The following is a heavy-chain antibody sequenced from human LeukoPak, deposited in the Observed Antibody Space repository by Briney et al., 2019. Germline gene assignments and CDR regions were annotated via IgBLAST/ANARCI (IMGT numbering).Heavy chain of an antibody. J-gene: IGHJ6*02. D-gene: IGHD6-13*01. CDR1: GFTFSDYY. CDR3: ARGAARDYYYYGMDV. CDR2: ISSSGTTI. V-gene: IGHV3-11*01. Sequence: GGPLRLSRAVSGFTFSDYYMSWIRQAPGKGLEWVSYISSSGTTIYYTDSVKGRFTISRDNAKNSLYLQMNSLRAEDTAVYYCARGAARDYYYYGMDVWGQGTTVTVSS.